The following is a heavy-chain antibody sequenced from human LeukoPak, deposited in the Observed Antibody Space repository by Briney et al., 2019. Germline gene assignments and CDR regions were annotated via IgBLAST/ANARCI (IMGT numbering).Heavy chain of an antibody. CDR1: GFTVSSTY. J-gene: IGHJ4*02. CDR2: IYSGGST. Sequence: GGSLRLSCAASGFTVSSTYMSWVRQAPGKGLEWVSLIYSGGSTYYADSVKGRLTISRDNAKNTLYLQMNSLRVEDTAVYYCARGDGYAQRDWGQGTLVTVPS. D-gene: IGHD5-12*01. V-gene: IGHV3-53*01. CDR3: ARGDGYAQRD.